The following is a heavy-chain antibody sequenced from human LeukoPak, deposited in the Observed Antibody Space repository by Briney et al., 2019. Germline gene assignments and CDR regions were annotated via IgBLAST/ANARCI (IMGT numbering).Heavy chain of an antibody. CDR2: MYYSGGT. Sequence: SETLSLTCTVSGGSISSSSYCWGWIRQPPGKGLEWIGSMYYSGGTDYNPSLKSRVIISVDTTRNQFSLKLSSVTAAGTAVYYCARQSGPYSSSWFDYWGQGTLVTVSS. V-gene: IGHV4-39*01. J-gene: IGHJ4*02. CDR1: GGSISSSSYC. D-gene: IGHD6-13*01. CDR3: ARQSGPYSSSWFDY.